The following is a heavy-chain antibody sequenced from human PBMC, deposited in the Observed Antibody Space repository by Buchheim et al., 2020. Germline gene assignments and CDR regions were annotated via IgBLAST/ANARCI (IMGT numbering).Heavy chain of an antibody. V-gene: IGHV5-10-1*03. CDR3: TRHFFGKQWLPDSNWFDP. J-gene: IGHJ5*02. Sequence: EVQLVQSGAEVKKPGESLRISCKGSGYSFTSYWISWVRQMPGKGLEWMGRIDPSDSYTNYSPSFQGHVTISADKSISTAYPQWSSLKTSDTAMYYCTRHFFGKQWLPDSNWFDPWGQGTL. CDR1: GYSFTSYW. D-gene: IGHD6-19*01. CDR2: IDPSDSYT.